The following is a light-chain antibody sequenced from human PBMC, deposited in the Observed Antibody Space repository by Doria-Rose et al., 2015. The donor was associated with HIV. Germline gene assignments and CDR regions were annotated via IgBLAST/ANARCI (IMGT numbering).Light chain of an antibody. CDR3: SSYAGSNHYV. Sequence: PSASGSPGQSVTASCTGTSSDVGGYNYVSWYQQHPGKAPKLMIYEVNKRPSGVPDRFSDSKSGNTASLTVSGLQAEDEADYYCSSYAGSNHYVFGTGTEVTVL. CDR1: SSDVGGYNY. J-gene: IGLJ1*01. CDR2: EVN. V-gene: IGLV2-8*01.